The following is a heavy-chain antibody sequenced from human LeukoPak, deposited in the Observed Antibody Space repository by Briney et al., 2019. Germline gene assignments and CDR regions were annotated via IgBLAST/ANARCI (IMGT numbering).Heavy chain of an antibody. V-gene: IGHV4-61*02. J-gene: IGHJ3*02. CDR3: ATEYRSGYFYGHDAFDM. D-gene: IGHD3-22*01. Sequence: SETLSLTCTVSGDSISSDTYYWNWIRQSAGKGLDWIGRIYTDGATYYNPSLNSRATISMDTSKNQFSLKLTSVTAADGAMYYCATEYRSGYFYGHDAFDMWGQGTMVIVSS. CDR2: IYTDGAT. CDR1: GDSISSDTYY.